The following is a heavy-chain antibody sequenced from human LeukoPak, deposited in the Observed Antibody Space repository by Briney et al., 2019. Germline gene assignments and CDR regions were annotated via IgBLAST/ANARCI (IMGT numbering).Heavy chain of an antibody. CDR2: IKQDGSEK. D-gene: IGHD6-13*01. Sequence: TGGSLRLSCAASGFTFSSYWMSWVRQAPGKGLEWVANIKQDGSEKYYVDSVKGRFTISRDNAKNSLYLQMNSLRAEDTAVYYCAKVEGHSSSWQFLISGLDDAFDIWGQGTMVTVSS. CDR3: AKVEGHSSSWQFLISGLDDAFDI. CDR1: GFTFSSYW. V-gene: IGHV3-7*03. J-gene: IGHJ3*02.